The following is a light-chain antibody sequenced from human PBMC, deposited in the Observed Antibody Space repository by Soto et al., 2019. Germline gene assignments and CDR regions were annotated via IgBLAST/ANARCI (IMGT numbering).Light chain of an antibody. V-gene: IGKV3-11*01. CDR1: QSVSSN. CDR2: DAS. CDR3: QQCNSWPQWT. J-gene: IGKJ1*01. Sequence: EIVLTQSPGTLSLSPGERAAVSCRASQSVSSNFLAWYQQKPGQAPRLLIYDASNRATGIPARFSGSGSGTDFTLTISSLEPEDFAVYYCQQCNSWPQWTFGPGTKVDIK.